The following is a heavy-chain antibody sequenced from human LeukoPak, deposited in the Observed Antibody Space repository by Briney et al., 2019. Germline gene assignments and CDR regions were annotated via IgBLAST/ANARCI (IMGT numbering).Heavy chain of an antibody. Sequence: GGSLRLSCAASGFTFDDYAMHWVRQAPGKGLEWVSGISWNSGSIGYADSVKGRFTISRDNAKNSLYLQMNSLRAEDTASYYCAKDISYSVGNYFDYWGQGTLVTVSS. CDR2: ISWNSGSI. CDR1: GFTFDDYA. J-gene: IGHJ4*02. D-gene: IGHD2-21*01. V-gene: IGHV3-9*01. CDR3: AKDISYSVGNYFDY.